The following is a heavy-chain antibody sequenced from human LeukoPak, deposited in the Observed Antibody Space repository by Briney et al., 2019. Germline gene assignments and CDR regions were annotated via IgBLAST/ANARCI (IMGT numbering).Heavy chain of an antibody. CDR1: GGSISSSSYY. J-gene: IGHJ4*02. Sequence: PSETLSLTCTVSGGSISSSSYYWGWIRQPPGKGLEWIGSIYYSGSTYYNPSLKSRVTMSVDTSKNQFSLKLSSVTAADTAVYYCARGGRGYSYGPDYWGQGTLVTVSS. CDR3: ARGGRGYSYGPDY. CDR2: IYYSGST. V-gene: IGHV4-39*07. D-gene: IGHD5-18*01.